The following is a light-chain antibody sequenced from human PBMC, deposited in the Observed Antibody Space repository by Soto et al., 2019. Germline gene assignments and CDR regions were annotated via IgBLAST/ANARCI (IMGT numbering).Light chain of an antibody. J-gene: IGLJ1*01. CDR1: SSDVGGYNY. CDR2: DVS. CDR3: SSYTTSSTYV. V-gene: IGLV2-14*01. Sequence: QSALTQPASVSGSPGQSITISCTGTSSDVGGYNYVSWHQQHPGKVPKLMIYDVSYRPSGVSNRFSGSKSGNTASLTISGLQFEDEADYYCSSYTTSSTYVFGTVTKLTVL.